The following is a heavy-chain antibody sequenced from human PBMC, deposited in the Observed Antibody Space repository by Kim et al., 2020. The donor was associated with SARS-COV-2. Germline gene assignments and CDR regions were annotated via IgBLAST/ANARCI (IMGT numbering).Heavy chain of an antibody. CDR2: SCHI. CDR3: ARDRRVVVR. Sequence: SCHIYYADSVQGRFTISRDNAKNSLYLQMNSLGAEDTAVYYCARDRRVVVRWGQGTLVTVSS. D-gene: IGHD2-15*01. J-gene: IGHJ4*02. V-gene: IGHV3-21*01.